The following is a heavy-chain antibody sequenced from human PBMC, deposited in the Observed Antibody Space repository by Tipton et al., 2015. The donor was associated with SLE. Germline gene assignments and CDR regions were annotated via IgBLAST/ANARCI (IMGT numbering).Heavy chain of an antibody. CDR2: INHSRST. Sequence: TLSLTCTVYGGSFSGYYWTWIRQPPGKGLEWIGEINHSRSTNYNPSLKSRVTISVDTSKNQFSLELSSVTAADTAVYYCARGGDSSGFGWFDPWGQGTLVTVSS. D-gene: IGHD6-19*01. V-gene: IGHV4-34*01. CDR3: ARGGDSSGFGWFDP. J-gene: IGHJ5*02. CDR1: GGSFSGYY.